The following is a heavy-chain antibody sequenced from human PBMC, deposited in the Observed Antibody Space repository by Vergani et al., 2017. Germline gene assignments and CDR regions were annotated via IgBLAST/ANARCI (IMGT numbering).Heavy chain of an antibody. J-gene: IGHJ6*02. CDR2: INPSGGST. CDR1: GYTFTSYY. V-gene: IGHV1-46*03. Sequence: QVQLVQSGAEVKKPGASVKVSCKASGYTFTSYYMHWVRQAPGQGLEWMGIINPSGGSTSYAQKFQGRVAMTRDTSTSTVYMELSRLRSEDTAVYCCARQGYCSSTNCYNGGMDVWGQGTTVTVSS. D-gene: IGHD2-2*02. CDR3: ARQGYCSSTNCYNGGMDV.